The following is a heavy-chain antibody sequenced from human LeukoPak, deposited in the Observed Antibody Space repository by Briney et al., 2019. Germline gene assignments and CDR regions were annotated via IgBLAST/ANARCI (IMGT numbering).Heavy chain of an antibody. J-gene: IGHJ6*03. CDR2: ISSSGSTI. V-gene: IGHV3-48*04. CDR1: GFTFSSYS. Sequence: GGSLRLSCAASGFTFSSYSMNWVRQAPGKGLEWVSYISSSGSTIYYADSVKGRFTISRDNAKNSLYLQMNSLRAEDTAVYYCARGVGATTAIYMDVWGKGTTVTISS. D-gene: IGHD1-26*01. CDR3: ARGVGATTAIYMDV.